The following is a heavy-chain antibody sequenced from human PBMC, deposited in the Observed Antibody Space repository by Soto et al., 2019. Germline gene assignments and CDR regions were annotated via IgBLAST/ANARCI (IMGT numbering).Heavy chain of an antibody. J-gene: IGHJ3*02. V-gene: IGHV3-9*03. CDR1: GFTFDDYA. CDR3: AKDIAGDLYDAFDI. CDR2: ISWNSGNI. Sequence: QSGGSLRLSCAVSGFTFDDYAMHWVRQAPGKGLEWVSGISWNSGNIGYADSVKGRFTISRDNAKNSLYLQMNSLRAEDMALYYCAKDIAGDLYDAFDIWGQGTMVTVSS. D-gene: IGHD4-17*01.